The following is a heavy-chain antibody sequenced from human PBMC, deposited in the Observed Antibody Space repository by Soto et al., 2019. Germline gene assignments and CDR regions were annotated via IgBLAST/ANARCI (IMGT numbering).Heavy chain of an antibody. D-gene: IGHD2-2*01. J-gene: IGHJ6*02. CDR2: IIPIFGTA. Sequence: QVPLVQSGAEVKKPGSSVKVSCKASGGTFSSYAISWVRQAPGQGLEWMGGIIPIFGTANYAQKFQGRVTITADESTSTAYMELSSLRSEDTAVYYCARDQPVYPRYYYGMDVWGQGTTVTVSS. V-gene: IGHV1-69*01. CDR1: GGTFSSYA. CDR3: ARDQPVYPRYYYGMDV.